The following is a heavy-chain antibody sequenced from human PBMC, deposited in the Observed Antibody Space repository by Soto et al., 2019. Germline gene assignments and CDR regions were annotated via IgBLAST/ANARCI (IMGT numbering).Heavy chain of an antibody. CDR2: ISGSGGST. J-gene: IGHJ4*02. CDR1: GFTFSSYA. CDR3: AKKAYYYGSGSNPFDY. D-gene: IGHD3-10*01. V-gene: IGHV3-23*01. Sequence: VGSLRLSCAASGFTFSSYAMSWVRQAPGKGLEWVSAISGSGGSTYYADSVKGRFTISRDNSKNTLYLQMNSLRAEDTAVYYCAKKAYYYGSGSNPFDYWGQGTLVTVSS.